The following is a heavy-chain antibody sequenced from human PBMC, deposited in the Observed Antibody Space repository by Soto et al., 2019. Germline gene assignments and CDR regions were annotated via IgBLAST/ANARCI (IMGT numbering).Heavy chain of an antibody. J-gene: IGHJ4*02. Sequence: QVQVLQSGAEVKKPGASVKVSCKASEYTFTSYTMHWVRQAPGQRLEWMGWINGGNGNTKYSQKFQGRVTITRDTSARKAYMELSSLRSDDTAVYYCEMKLRGLYYFNCWGKGTLGTVSS. CDR3: EMKLRGLYYFNC. V-gene: IGHV1-3*01. CDR2: INGGNGNT. CDR1: EYTFTSYT. D-gene: IGHD4-17*01.